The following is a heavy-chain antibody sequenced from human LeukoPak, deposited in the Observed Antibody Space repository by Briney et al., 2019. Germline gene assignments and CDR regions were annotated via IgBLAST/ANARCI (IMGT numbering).Heavy chain of an antibody. J-gene: IGHJ5*01. Sequence: GGSLRLSCAASGFTFSSYGMHWVRQAPGKGLEWVAYISYDGIYKNYTDSVKGRFTIARDNSKTTLYLQMISLRPEDSAVYFCAKDRSTGWYAGFDFWDQGTLVTVSS. CDR3: AKDRSTGWYAGFDF. D-gene: IGHD6-19*01. CDR2: ISYDGIYK. V-gene: IGHV3-30*18. CDR1: GFTFSSYG.